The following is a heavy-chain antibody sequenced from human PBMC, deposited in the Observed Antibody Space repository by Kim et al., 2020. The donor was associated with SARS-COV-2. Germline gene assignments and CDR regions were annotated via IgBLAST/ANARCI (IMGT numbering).Heavy chain of an antibody. CDR3: ARDRGGEPSYSRAGVFDI. CDR2: INPNSGGT. J-gene: IGHJ3*02. D-gene: IGHD1-26*01. CDR1: GYTFTGYY. V-gene: IGHV1-2*02. Sequence: ASVKVSCKASGYTFTGYYMHWVRQAPGQGLEWMGWINPNSGGTNYAQKFQGRVTMTRDTSISTAYMELSRLRSDDTAVYYCARDRGGEPSYSRAGVFDIWGQGTMVTVSS.